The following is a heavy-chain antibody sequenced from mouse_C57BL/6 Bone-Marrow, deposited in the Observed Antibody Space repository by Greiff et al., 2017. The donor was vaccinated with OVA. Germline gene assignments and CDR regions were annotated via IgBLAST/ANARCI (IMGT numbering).Heavy chain of an antibody. V-gene: IGHV5-4*01. D-gene: IGHD2-4*01. Sequence: DVKLVESGGGLVKPGGSLKLSCAASGFTFSSYAMSWVRQTPEKRLEWVATISDGGSYTYYPDNVKGRFTISRDNAKNNLYLQMSHLKSEDTAMYYCAREDYDEGWFAYWGQGTLVTVSA. CDR1: GFTFSSYA. CDR3: AREDYDEGWFAY. J-gene: IGHJ3*01. CDR2: ISDGGSYT.